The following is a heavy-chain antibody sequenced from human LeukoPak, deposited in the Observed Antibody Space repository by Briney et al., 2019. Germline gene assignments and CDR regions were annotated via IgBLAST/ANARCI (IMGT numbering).Heavy chain of an antibody. CDR1: GYTFTGYY. Sequence: EASVKVSCKASGYTFTGYYMHWVRQAPGQGLEWMGWINPNSGGTNYAQKFQGRVTMTRDTPISTAYMELSRLRSDDTAVYYCARDQIQLWNHYMDVWGKGTTVTVSS. CDR2: INPNSGGT. D-gene: IGHD5-18*01. J-gene: IGHJ6*03. CDR3: ARDQIQLWNHYMDV. V-gene: IGHV1-2*02.